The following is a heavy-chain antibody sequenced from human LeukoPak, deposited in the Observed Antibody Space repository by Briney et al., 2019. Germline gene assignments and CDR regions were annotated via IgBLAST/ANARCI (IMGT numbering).Heavy chain of an antibody. CDR3: ARVSYYDSSGYDNSPAPDDAFDI. CDR1: GDSIRGSFYY. Sequence: SETLSLTCTVSGDSIRGSFYYWAWIRQSPGKGLEWIGSIYYSGSTYYNPSLKSRVTISVDTSKNQFSLKLSSVTAADTAVYYCARVSYYDSSGYDNSPAPDDAFDIWGQGTMVTVSS. V-gene: IGHV4-39*07. CDR2: IYYSGST. D-gene: IGHD3-22*01. J-gene: IGHJ3*02.